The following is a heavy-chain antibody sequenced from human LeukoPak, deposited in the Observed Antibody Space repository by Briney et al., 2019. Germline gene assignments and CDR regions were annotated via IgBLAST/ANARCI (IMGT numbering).Heavy chain of an antibody. V-gene: IGHV3-23*01. D-gene: IGHD1-26*01. CDR1: GFTFSSYA. Sequence: GGSLRLSCAASGFTFSSYAMSWVRQASGKGLEWVSAISGSGGSTYYADSVKGRFTISRDNSKNTLYLQMNSLRAEDTAVYYCARDNGSYYYYYTDVWGKGTTVTVSS. CDR2: ISGSGGST. CDR3: ARDNGSYYYYYTDV. J-gene: IGHJ6*03.